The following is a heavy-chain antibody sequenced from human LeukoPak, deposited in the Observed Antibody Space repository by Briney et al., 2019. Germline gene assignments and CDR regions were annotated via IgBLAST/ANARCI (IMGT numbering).Heavy chain of an antibody. CDR3: ARGTDIVPPGFDY. D-gene: IGHD5-12*01. CDR2: IYYSGST. J-gene: IGHJ4*02. CDR1: GGSISSSSYY. Sequence: SETLSLTCTVSGGSISSSSYYWGWIRQPPGKGLEWIGSIYYSGSTYYNPSLKSRITISVDTSKNQFSLKLSSVTAADTAVYYCARGTDIVPPGFDYWGQGTLVTVSS. V-gene: IGHV4-39*07.